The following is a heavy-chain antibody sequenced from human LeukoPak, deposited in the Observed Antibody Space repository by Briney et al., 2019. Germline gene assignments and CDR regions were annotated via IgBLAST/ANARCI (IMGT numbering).Heavy chain of an antibody. CDR1: GYTFTSYD. Sequence: GASVKVSCKSSGYTFTSYDINWVRQATGQGLEWMGWMNPNSGNTGYAQKFRGRVTMTRDTSISTAYMELSSLRSEDTAVYYCAKAGIVATMNADWFDPWGQG. D-gene: IGHD5-12*01. J-gene: IGHJ5*02. CDR2: MNPNSGNT. V-gene: IGHV1-8*01. CDR3: AKAGIVATMNADWFDP.